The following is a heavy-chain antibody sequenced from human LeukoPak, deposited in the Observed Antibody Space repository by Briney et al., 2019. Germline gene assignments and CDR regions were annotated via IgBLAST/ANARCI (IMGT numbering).Heavy chain of an antibody. D-gene: IGHD6-19*01. CDR1: GFSVNNNY. Sequence: GGSLRLCCAVSGFSVNNNYLSWVRQAPGKGLEWVSVIYGGSNNTHYADSVKGRFTISRDNSRNTVYLHMDSLRAEDTATYYCAREFRQTYSSGWSLDYWGQGTLVTVSS. J-gene: IGHJ4*02. V-gene: IGHV3-53*01. CDR3: AREFRQTYSSGWSLDY. CDR2: IYGGSNNT.